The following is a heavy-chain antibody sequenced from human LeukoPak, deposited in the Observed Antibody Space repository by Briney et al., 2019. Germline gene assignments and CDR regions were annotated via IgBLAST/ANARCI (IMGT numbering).Heavy chain of an antibody. Sequence: GSLRLSCTASGFTFGDYGMSWVCQAPGKGLEWVGFIRSKAYGGTTEYAASVKGRFTISRDDSKTIAYLQMNSLKTEDTAVYYCTGSFGELTFFDQWGQGTLVTVSS. J-gene: IGHJ4*02. CDR1: GFTFGDYG. V-gene: IGHV3-49*04. CDR2: IRSKAYGGTT. CDR3: TGSFGELTFFDQ. D-gene: IGHD3-10*01.